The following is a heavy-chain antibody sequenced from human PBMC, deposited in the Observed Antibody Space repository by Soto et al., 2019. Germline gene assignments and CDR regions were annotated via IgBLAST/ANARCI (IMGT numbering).Heavy chain of an antibody. J-gene: IGHJ4*02. D-gene: IGHD6-13*01. CDR1: GFTFSSYA. Sequence: GGSLRLSCAASGFTFSSYAMHWVRQAPGKGLEWVAVISYDGSNKYCADSVKGRFTISRDNSKNTLYLQMNSLRAEDTAVYYCARKAAADYWGQGTLVTVSS. CDR3: ARKAAADY. CDR2: ISYDGSNK. V-gene: IGHV3-30-3*01.